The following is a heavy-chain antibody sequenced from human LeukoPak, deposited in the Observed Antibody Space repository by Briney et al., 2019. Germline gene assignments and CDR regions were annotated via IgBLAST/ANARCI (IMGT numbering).Heavy chain of an antibody. CDR3: ARGRGPIVATIQYYFDY. CDR2: INPDSGGT. Sequence: ASVKVSCKASGYTFTDYHIHWVRQAPGQGPEWMGWINPDSGGTNFAQKFQGRVTMTRDASTSTVYMELSSLRSEDTAVYYCARGRGPIVATIQYYFDYWGQGTLVTVSS. CDR1: GYTFTDYH. V-gene: IGHV1-2*02. J-gene: IGHJ4*02. D-gene: IGHD5-12*01.